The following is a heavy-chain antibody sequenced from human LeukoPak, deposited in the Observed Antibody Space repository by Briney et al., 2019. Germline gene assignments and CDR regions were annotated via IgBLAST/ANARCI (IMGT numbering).Heavy chain of an antibody. V-gene: IGHV3-30*18. CDR2: ISYDGSNK. Sequence: GRSLRLSCAASGFTFSSYGMHWVRQAPGKGLEWVAVISYDGSNKYHADSVKGRFTISRDNSKNTLYLQMNSLRVEDTAIYYCAKDSRYYYYGLDVWGQGTTVTISS. J-gene: IGHJ6*02. CDR3: AKDSRYYYYGLDV. CDR1: GFTFSSYG.